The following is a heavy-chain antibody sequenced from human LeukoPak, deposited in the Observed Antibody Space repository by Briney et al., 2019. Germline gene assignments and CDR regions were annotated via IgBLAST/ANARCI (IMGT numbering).Heavy chain of an antibody. D-gene: IGHD2-15*01. J-gene: IGHJ5*02. CDR2: IYYSGST. CDR1: GDSISSYY. V-gene: IGHV4-59*01. Sequence: SETLSLTCTVSGDSISSYYWSWIRQPPGKGLEWIGYIYYSGSTNYNPSLKSRVTISVDTSKNQFSLKLSSVTAADTAVYYCARGATRIHRFDPWGQGTLVTVSS. CDR3: ARGATRIHRFDP.